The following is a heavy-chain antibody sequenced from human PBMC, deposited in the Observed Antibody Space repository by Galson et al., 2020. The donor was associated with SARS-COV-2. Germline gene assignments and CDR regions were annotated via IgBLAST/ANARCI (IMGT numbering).Heavy chain of an antibody. CDR1: GGSISSGGYY. CDR2: IYYSGST. D-gene: IGHD3-9*01. Sequence: SETLSLTCTVSGGSISSGGYYWSWIRQHPGKGLEWIGYIYYSGSTYYNPSLKSRVTISVDTSKNQFSLKLSSVTAADTAVYYCARGPPVNYDMLTGYYREYYFDYWGQGTLVTVSS. V-gene: IGHV4-31*03. CDR3: ARGPPVNYDMLTGYYREYYFDY. J-gene: IGHJ4*02.